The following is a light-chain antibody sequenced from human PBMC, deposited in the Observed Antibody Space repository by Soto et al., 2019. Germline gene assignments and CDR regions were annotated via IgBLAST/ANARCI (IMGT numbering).Light chain of an antibody. CDR1: QSVSIN. J-gene: IGKJ1*01. CDR2: GAS. Sequence: EIVITPYPATLSVPPGERATLSCRAGQSVSINLAWYQQKPGQAPRLLIYGASTRATGIPARFSGSGSGTEFTLTISSLQSEDFAVYHCQHYNRWPRTWTFGQGTKVEIK. V-gene: IGKV3-15*01. CDR3: QHYNRWPRTWT.